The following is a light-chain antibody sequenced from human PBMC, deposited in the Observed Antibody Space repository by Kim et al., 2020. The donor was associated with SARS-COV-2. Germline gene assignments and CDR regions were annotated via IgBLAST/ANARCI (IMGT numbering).Light chain of an antibody. V-gene: IGKV3-15*01. CDR3: QQYNNWPPVK. J-gene: IGKJ1*01. CDR2: GAS. CDR1: QSVSSN. Sequence: SPGERATLSCRASQSVSSNLAWYQQKPGQAPRLLIYGASTRATGIPARFSGSGSGTEFTLTISSLQSEDFAVYYCQQYNNWPPVKFGQGTKVEIK.